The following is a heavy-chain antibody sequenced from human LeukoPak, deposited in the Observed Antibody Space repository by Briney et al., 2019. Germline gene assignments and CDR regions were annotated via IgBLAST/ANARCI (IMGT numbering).Heavy chain of an antibody. CDR1: GFTFSSYA. V-gene: IGHV3-30-3*01. Sequence: PGRSLRLSCAASGFTFSSYAMHWVRQAPGKGLEWVAVTSYDGSNKYYADSVKGRFTISRDNAKNTLYLQMNSLRAEDTAVYYCARAQSGSYDYWGQGTLVTVSS. D-gene: IGHD1-26*01. CDR3: ARAQSGSYDY. CDR2: TSYDGSNK. J-gene: IGHJ4*02.